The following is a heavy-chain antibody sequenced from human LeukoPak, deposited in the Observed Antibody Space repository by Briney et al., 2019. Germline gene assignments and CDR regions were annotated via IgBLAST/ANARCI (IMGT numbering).Heavy chain of an antibody. CDR2: VSDSGGST. V-gene: IGHV3-23*01. J-gene: IGHJ4*02. CDR3: AKDSRFRDYYFDF. Sequence: GGSLRLSCAAYGFTFNSYAMSWVRQAPGKGLEWVSTVSDSGGSTYYADSVKGRFTITRDNSKNTLYLQMNSLRAEDTAVYYCAKDSRFRDYYFDFWGQGALVTVSS. D-gene: IGHD2-21*02. CDR1: GFTFNSYA.